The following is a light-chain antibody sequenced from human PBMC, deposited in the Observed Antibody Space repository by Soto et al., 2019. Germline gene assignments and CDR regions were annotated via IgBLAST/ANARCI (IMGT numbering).Light chain of an antibody. Sequence: QSALTQPASVSGSPGQSITISCTGTSTDVGTYNYVSWYQQHPGKAPKLILYEVTNRPSGVSYRFSGSKSGNTASLTISGLQAEYEADYYCSSYTPTSTSSSAVVFGGGTKLTVL. V-gene: IGLV2-14*01. CDR2: EVT. CDR1: STDVGTYNY. J-gene: IGLJ2*01. CDR3: SSYTPTSTSSSAVV.